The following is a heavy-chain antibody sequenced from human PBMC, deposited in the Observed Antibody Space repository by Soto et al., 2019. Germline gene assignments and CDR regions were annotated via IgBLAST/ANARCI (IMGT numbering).Heavy chain of an antibody. D-gene: IGHD1-26*01. CDR2: IYYSGST. CDR3: AREFDGPGNYYYGMDV. CDR1: GGSISSGDYY. V-gene: IGHV4-30-4*01. Sequence: PSETLSLTCTVSGGSISSGDYYWSWIRQPPGKGLEWIGYIYYSGSTYYNPSLKSRVTISVDTSKNQFSLKLSSVTAADTAVYYCAREFDGPGNYYYGMDVWGQGTTVTVSS. J-gene: IGHJ6*02.